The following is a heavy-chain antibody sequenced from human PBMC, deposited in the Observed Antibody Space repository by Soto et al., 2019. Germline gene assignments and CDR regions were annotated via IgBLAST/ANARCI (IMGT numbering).Heavy chain of an antibody. J-gene: IGHJ5*01. CDR1: GFRFRTRD. CDR3: TTHEEGAAWAGCFDS. V-gene: IGHV3-23*01. CDR2: IRPGGDST. Sequence: WESLSLSCAASGFRFRTRDWSWVRQAPGKGLEWVASIRPGGDSTYYAASVKGRFAVSIDNSNDTLYLQMDSLRVEDTAIYYCTTHEEGAAWAGCFDSWGQGTLVTVSS. D-gene: IGHD1-26*01.